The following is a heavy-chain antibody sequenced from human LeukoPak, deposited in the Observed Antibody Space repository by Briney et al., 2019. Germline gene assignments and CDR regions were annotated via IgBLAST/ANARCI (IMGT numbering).Heavy chain of an antibody. D-gene: IGHD5/OR15-5a*01. CDR1: GFNFSSYS. Sequence: GGSLRLSCAASGFNFSSYSLNWVRQAPGKGLEWVSYISSSTRRIYYADSVKGRFTISRDNSKSSLFLQMNSLRTEDTALYYCARDHVYGGADYWGQGTLVTVSS. CDR3: ARDHVYGGADY. CDR2: ISSSTRRI. V-gene: IGHV3-48*04. J-gene: IGHJ4*02.